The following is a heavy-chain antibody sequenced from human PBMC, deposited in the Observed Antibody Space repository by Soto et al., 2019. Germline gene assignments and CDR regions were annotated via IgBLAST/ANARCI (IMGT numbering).Heavy chain of an antibody. Sequence: SETLSLTCTVSGGSISSGGYYWSWIRQHPGKGLEWIGYIYYSGSTYYNPSLKSRVTISVDTSKNQFSLKLSSVTAADTAVYYGARGDSSSSPDFWGQGTLVPVSS. J-gene: IGHJ4*02. CDR2: IYYSGST. V-gene: IGHV4-31*03. D-gene: IGHD6-13*01. CDR3: ARGDSSSSPDF. CDR1: GGSISSGGYY.